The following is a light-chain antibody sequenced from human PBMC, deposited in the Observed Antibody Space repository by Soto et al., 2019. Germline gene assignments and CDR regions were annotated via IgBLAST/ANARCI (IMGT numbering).Light chain of an antibody. Sequence: DIQMTQSPSSLSASVGDRVTTTCRPSQDIRNDLGWFQLKPGKAPKRLIYAASRLQSGVPSRFSGSGSGTEFTLTISSLQPEDFASYYCLQQNTSPWTFGPGTKVDIK. V-gene: IGKV1-17*01. CDR1: QDIRND. J-gene: IGKJ1*01. CDR2: AAS. CDR3: LQQNTSPWT.